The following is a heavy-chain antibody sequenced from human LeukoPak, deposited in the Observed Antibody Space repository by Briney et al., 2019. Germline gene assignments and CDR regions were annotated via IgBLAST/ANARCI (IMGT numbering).Heavy chain of an antibody. CDR1: GGSISSYY. CDR3: ARDSSGYYPYNWFDP. CDR2: IYYSGST. Sequence: SETLSLTCTVSGGSISSYYWSWIRQPPGKGPEWIGYIYYSGSTNYNPSLKSRVIISVDTSKNQFSLKLSSVTAADTAVYYCARDSSGYYPYNWFDPWGQGTLVTVSS. D-gene: IGHD3-22*01. J-gene: IGHJ5*02. V-gene: IGHV4-59*01.